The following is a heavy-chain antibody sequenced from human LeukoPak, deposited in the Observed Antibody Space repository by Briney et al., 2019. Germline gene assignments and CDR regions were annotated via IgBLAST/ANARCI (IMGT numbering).Heavy chain of an antibody. CDR2: IIPILGIA. V-gene: IGHV1-69*04. Sequence: SVEVSCKASGGTFSSYAISWVRQAPGQGLEWMGRIIPILGIANYAQKFQGRVTITADKSTSTAYMELSSLRSEDTAVYYCARELLSIAVAGSKYYFDYWGQGTLVTVSS. CDR3: ARELLSIAVAGSKYYFDY. J-gene: IGHJ4*02. D-gene: IGHD6-19*01. CDR1: GGTFSSYA.